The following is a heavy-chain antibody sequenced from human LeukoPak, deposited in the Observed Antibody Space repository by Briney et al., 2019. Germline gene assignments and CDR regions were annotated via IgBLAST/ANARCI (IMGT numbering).Heavy chain of an antibody. CDR1: GFTFSSYE. D-gene: IGHD4-23*01. V-gene: IGHV3-48*03. CDR2: ISSSGSTI. Sequence: GGSLRLSCAASGFTFSSYEMNWVRQAPGKGLEWVSYISSSGSTIYYADSVMGRFTISRDNAKNSLYLQMNSLRAEDTAVYYCARDYGGSSPFDYWGQGTLVTASS. J-gene: IGHJ4*02. CDR3: ARDYGGSSPFDY.